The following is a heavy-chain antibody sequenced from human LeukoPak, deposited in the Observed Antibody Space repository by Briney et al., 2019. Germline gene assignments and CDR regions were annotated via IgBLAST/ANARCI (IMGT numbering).Heavy chain of an antibody. CDR2: ISGSGGST. J-gene: IGHJ6*03. CDR1: GFTFSSYA. V-gene: IGHV3-23*01. CDR3: AKAIVGATKGLDYYYYMDV. D-gene: IGHD1-26*01. Sequence: GSLRLSCAASGFTFSSYAMSWVRPAPGKGLEWVSAISGSGGSTYYADSVKGRFTISRDNSKNTLYLQMNSLRAEDTAVYYCAKAIVGATKGLDYYYYMDVWGKGTTVTVSS.